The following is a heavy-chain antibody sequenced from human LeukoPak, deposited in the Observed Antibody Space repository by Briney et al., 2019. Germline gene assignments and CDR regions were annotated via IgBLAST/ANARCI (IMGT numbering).Heavy chain of an antibody. Sequence: GGSLRLSCAASGFTFSSYSMNWVRQAPGKGLEWVAVIWYDGSNKYYADSVKGRFTISRDNSKNTLYLQMNSLRAEDTAVYYCARDRGSYYYDSSGIAGDFDYWGQGTLVTVSS. J-gene: IGHJ4*02. CDR2: IWYDGSNK. CDR3: ARDRGSYYYDSSGIAGDFDY. CDR1: GFTFSSYS. V-gene: IGHV3-33*08. D-gene: IGHD3-22*01.